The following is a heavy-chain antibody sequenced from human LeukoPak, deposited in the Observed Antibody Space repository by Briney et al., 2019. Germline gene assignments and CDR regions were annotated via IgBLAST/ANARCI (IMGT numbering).Heavy chain of an antibody. CDR3: ATDRGWRTSGYYLYYFEY. CDR1: GFIFTNYF. V-gene: IGHV3-7*01. CDR2: IKHDGSEK. Sequence: GSLRLSCAASGFIFTNYFMSWVRQAPGKGLEWVASIKHDGSEKYYVDSVRGRFTISRDNTMNSLYLQMSSLRAEDTAVYYCATDRGWRTSGYYLYYFEYWGQGTLVTYFS. D-gene: IGHD3-3*01. J-gene: IGHJ4*02.